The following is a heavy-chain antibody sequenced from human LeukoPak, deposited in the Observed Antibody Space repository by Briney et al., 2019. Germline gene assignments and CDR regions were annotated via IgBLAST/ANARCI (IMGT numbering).Heavy chain of an antibody. D-gene: IGHD5-12*01. J-gene: IGHJ3*02. CDR1: GFTFSSYA. Sequence: GALRLSCAASGFTFSSYAMHWVRQAPGKGLEWVSGINWNGGSTGYADSVKGRFTISRDNAKNSLYLQMNSLRAEDTALYYCARVVGGYDPGDAFDIWGQGTMVTVSS. CDR2: INWNGGST. V-gene: IGHV3-20*04. CDR3: ARVVGGYDPGDAFDI.